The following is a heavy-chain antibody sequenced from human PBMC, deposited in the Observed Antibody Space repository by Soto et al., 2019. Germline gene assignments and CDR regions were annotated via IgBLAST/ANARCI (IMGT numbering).Heavy chain of an antibody. CDR1: GGSISSGGYY. J-gene: IGHJ5*02. D-gene: IGHD2-15*01. CDR3: ARAFLKFCSGGSCYSAYWFDP. CDR2: IYYSGST. Sequence: SETLSLTCTVSGGSISSGGYYWSWIRQHPGKGLEWIGYIYYSGSTYYNPSLKSRVTISVDTSKNQFSLKLSSVTAADTAVYYCARAFLKFCSGGSCYSAYWFDPWGQGTLVTVSS. V-gene: IGHV4-31*03.